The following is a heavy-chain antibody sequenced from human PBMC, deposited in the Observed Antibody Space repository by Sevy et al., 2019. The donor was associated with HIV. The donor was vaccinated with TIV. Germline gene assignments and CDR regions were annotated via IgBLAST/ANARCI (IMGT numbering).Heavy chain of an antibody. Sequence: GGSLRLSCPASGFTFSGSAIHWVRQASGKGLEWVGRIRSKSNSHATAYAASVKGRFTISRDDSKNTAYLQMNSLKTEDTAVYYCTRHRLSMVRGIIMAHYFDYWGPGTLVTVSS. CDR3: TRHRLSMVRGIIMAHYFDY. V-gene: IGHV3-73*01. J-gene: IGHJ4*02. CDR2: IRSKSNSHAT. D-gene: IGHD3-10*01. CDR1: GFTFSGSA.